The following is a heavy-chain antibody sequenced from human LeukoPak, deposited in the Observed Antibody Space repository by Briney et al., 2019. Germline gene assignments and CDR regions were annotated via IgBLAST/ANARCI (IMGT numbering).Heavy chain of an antibody. CDR2: IKEDGSEK. CDR3: ARDRGDSTFDY. CDR1: AFTFSNYW. D-gene: IGHD2-21*02. J-gene: IGHJ4*02. Sequence: PGGSLRLSCAASAFTFSNYWMSWVRQAPGEGREGGANIKEDGSEKNYVDSVKGRFTISRDNAKNSLYLQMNSLRVDDTAVYYCARDRGDSTFDYWGQGTLVTVSS. V-gene: IGHV3-7*01.